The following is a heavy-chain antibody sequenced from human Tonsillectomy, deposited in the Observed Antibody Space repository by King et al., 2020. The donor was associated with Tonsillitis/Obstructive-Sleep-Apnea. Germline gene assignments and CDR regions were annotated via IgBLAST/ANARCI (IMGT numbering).Heavy chain of an antibody. V-gene: IGHV1-69*14. CDR1: GGTFSSYA. Sequence: QLVQSGAEVKKPGSSVKVSCKASGGTFSSYAISWVRQAPGQGLEWMGGIIPIFGTANYAQKFQGRVTITVDISTSTAYMELCSLGSEDTAVYYCARERGPLRITNSHQGYYYYLDVWGIGTTVTVSS. CDR3: ARERGPLRITNSHQGYYYYLDV. D-gene: IGHD3-16*01. J-gene: IGHJ6*03. CDR2: IIPIFGTA.